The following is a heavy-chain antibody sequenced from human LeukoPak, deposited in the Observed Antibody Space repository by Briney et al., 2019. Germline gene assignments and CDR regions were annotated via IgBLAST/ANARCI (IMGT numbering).Heavy chain of an antibody. D-gene: IGHD3-10*01. V-gene: IGHV4-30-2*01. CDR2: IYHSGST. Sequence: SETLSLTCAVSGCSISSGCYSWSWIRQPPGKGLEWSGYIYHSGSTYYNPSLKSRVTISVDRSNNQFSLKLSSVNAAETGVYYCARSGGSGTKAGWFDPWGQGTLVTVSS. CDR1: GCSISSGCYS. J-gene: IGHJ5*02. CDR3: ARSGGSGTKAGWFDP.